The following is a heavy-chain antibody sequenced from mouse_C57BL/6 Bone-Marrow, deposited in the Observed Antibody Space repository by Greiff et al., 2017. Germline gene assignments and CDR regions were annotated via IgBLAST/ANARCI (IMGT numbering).Heavy chain of an antibody. V-gene: IGHV3-6*01. Sequence: ESGPGLVKPSQSLSLTCSVTGYSITSGYYWNWIRQFPGNKLEWMGYISYDGSNNYNPSLKNRISITRDTSKNQFFLKLNSVTTEDTATYYCARDGYYVFAYWGQGTLVTVSA. D-gene: IGHD2-3*01. CDR3: ARDGYYVFAY. CDR1: GYSITSGYY. CDR2: ISYDGSN. J-gene: IGHJ3*01.